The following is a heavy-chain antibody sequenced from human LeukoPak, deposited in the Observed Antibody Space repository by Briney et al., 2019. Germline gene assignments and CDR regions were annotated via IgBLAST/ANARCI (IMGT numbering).Heavy chain of an antibody. CDR2: IQQDGSEK. CDR3: ARLRYTYGKNFDY. J-gene: IGHJ4*02. CDR1: GFTFNAYW. D-gene: IGHD5-18*01. Sequence: PGGSLRLSCEASGFTFNAYWMSWVRQAPGTGLEWVANIQQDGSEKNYVDSVKGRFTISRDNARNSLYLEMNSLRADDTAVYYCARLRYTYGKNFDYWGQGTLVTVSS. V-gene: IGHV3-7*01.